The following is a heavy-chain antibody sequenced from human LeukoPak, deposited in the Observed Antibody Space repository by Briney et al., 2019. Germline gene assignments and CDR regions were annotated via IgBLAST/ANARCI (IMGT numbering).Heavy chain of an antibody. J-gene: IGHJ2*01. Sequence: SETLSLTCTVSGYSISSGYYWGWIRQPPGKGLEWIGSIYHSGSTYYNPSLKSRVTISVDTSKNQFSLKLSSVTAADTAVYYCASLQDSLNWYFDLWGRGTLVTVSS. V-gene: IGHV4-38-2*02. CDR2: IYHSGST. D-gene: IGHD3/OR15-3a*01. CDR1: GYSISSGYY. CDR3: ASLQDSLNWYFDL.